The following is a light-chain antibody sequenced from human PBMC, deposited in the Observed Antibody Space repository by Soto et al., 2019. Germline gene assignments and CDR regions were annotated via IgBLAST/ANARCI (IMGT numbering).Light chain of an antibody. CDR2: EDT. CDR1: SSDVGSYAL. Sequence: QSALTQPASVSGSPGQSITISCTGTSSDVGSYALVSWYQHHPGKAPKLIICEDTNRPSGVSVRFSGSKSGNTASLTISGLQAEDEADYYCCSYAGSNTLIFGGGTKVTVL. CDR3: CSYAGSNTLI. V-gene: IGLV2-23*01. J-gene: IGLJ2*01.